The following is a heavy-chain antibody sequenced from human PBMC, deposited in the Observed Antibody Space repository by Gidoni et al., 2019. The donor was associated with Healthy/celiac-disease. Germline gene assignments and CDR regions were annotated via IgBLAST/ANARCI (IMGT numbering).Heavy chain of an antibody. D-gene: IGHD6-13*01. CDR2: ISGSGGST. CDR3: AKDRRGEYSSSFDP. J-gene: IGHJ5*02. CDR1: GFTFISYA. Sequence: EVQLLESGGGLVQTGGSLSLSCAAFGFTFISYAISWVRQAPGKGLEWVSAISGSGGSTYYADSVKCRFTISRDNSKNTLYLQMNILRAEDTAVYYCAKDRRGEYSSSFDPWGQGTLVTVSS. V-gene: IGHV3-23*01.